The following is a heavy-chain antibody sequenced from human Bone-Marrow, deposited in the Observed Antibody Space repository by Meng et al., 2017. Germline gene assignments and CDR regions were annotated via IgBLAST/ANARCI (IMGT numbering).Heavy chain of an antibody. D-gene: IGHD7-27*01. CDR2: IYYSGST. CDR3: ARAKLGFDY. V-gene: IGHV4-31*03. J-gene: IGHJ4*02. Sequence: VHPQEPCPALVNPSPTLSLPCTVSGGSISSGGYYWSWIRQHPGKGLEWIGYIYYSGSTYYNPSLKSRVTISVDTSKNQFSLKLSSVTAADTAVYYCARAKLGFDYWGQGTLVTVSS. CDR1: GGSISSGGYY.